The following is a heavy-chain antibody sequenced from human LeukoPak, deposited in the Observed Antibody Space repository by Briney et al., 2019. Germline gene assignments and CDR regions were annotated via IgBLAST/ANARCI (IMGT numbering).Heavy chain of an antibody. V-gene: IGHV3-21*01. D-gene: IGHD3-9*01. CDR3: ARGNYDILTGSDYYYYYYMDV. CDR2: ISSSSSYI. J-gene: IGHJ6*03. Sequence: PGGSLRLSCAASGFTFSSYSMNWVRQAPGKGLEWVSSISSSSSYIYYADSVKGRFTISRDNAKNSLYLQMNSLRAEDTAVYYCARGNYDILTGSDYYYYYYMDVWGKGTTVTVSS. CDR1: GFTFSSYS.